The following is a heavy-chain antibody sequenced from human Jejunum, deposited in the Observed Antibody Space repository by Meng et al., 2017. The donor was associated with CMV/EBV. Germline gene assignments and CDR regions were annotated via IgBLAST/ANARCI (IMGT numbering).Heavy chain of an antibody. Sequence: CKSSGDTPTADFMFWVRQAPGQGLEWMGWINSHSGATQYAQKFQGRVTMTRDTSISTVYMDLSSLRSDDTADYYCLTYTSSSHSFGPWGQGTLVTVSS. V-gene: IGHV1-2*02. CDR2: INSHSGAT. CDR3: LTYTSSSHSFGP. D-gene: IGHD6-6*01. CDR1: GDTPTADF. J-gene: IGHJ5*02.